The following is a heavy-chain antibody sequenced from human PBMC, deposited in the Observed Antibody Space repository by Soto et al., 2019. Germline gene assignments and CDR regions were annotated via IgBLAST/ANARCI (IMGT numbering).Heavy chain of an antibody. J-gene: IGHJ4*02. D-gene: IGHD6-19*01. CDR3: AGGEQWLVLDY. CDR2: ISSSSSTI. Sequence: EVQLMESGGGLVQPGGSLRLSCAASGFTFSSYSMNWVRQAPGKGLEWVSYISSSSSTIYYADSVKGRFTISRDNAKNSLYLQMNSLRAEDTAVYYCAGGEQWLVLDYWGQRTLVTVSS. CDR1: GFTFSSYS. V-gene: IGHV3-48*01.